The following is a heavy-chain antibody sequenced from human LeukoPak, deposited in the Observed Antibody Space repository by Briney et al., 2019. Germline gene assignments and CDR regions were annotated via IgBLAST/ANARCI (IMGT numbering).Heavy chain of an antibody. CDR3: ARLQGDYDTRRSAFDI. Sequence: ASVKVSCKPSEATFSTYAISWVRQAPGQGLGGMGGFIPIFGTANYAQKFQGRVTITTDESTSTAYMELSSLRSEDTAVYYCARLQGDYDTRRSAFDIWGQGTMVTVSS. J-gene: IGHJ3*02. CDR2: FIPIFGTA. D-gene: IGHD3-22*01. CDR1: EATFSTYA. V-gene: IGHV1-69*05.